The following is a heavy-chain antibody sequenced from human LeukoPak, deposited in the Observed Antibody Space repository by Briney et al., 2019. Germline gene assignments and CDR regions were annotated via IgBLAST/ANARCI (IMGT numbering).Heavy chain of an antibody. CDR1: GGSISSYY. CDR2: IYYSGST. V-gene: IGHV4-59*12. J-gene: IGHJ6*03. CDR3: ARVHSSWYPYYYYYMDV. D-gene: IGHD6-13*01. Sequence: PSETLSLTCTVSGGSISSYYWSWIRQPPGKGLEWIGYIYYSGSTNYNPSLKSRVTMSVDTSKNQFSLKLSSVTAADTAVYYGARVHSSWYPYYYYYMDVWGKGTTVTISS.